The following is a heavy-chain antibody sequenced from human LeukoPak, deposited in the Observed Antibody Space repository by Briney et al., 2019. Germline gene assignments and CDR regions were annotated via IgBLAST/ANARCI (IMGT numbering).Heavy chain of an antibody. J-gene: IGHJ6*02. D-gene: IGHD3-9*01. Sequence: GGSLRLSCAASGFTFSSYAMSWVRQAPGKGLEWVSAISGSGGSTYYADSVKGRFTISRDNSKNTLYLQMNSLRAEDTAVYYCARDRTSISNTGRTYYYYGMDVWGQGTTVTVSS. CDR2: ISGSGGST. CDR1: GFTFSSYA. CDR3: ARDRTSISNTGRTYYYYGMDV. V-gene: IGHV3-23*01.